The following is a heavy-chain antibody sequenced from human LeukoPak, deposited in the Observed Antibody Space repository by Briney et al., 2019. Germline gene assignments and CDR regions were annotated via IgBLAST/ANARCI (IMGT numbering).Heavy chain of an antibody. Sequence: GGSLRLSCAASGFTFSSYGMHWVRQAPGKGLEWVAVISYDGSNKYYADSVKGRFTISRDNSKNTLYLQMNSLRAEDTAVYYCASPGTYSSSPNFDYWGQGTLVTVSS. CDR3: ASPGTYSSSPNFDY. CDR1: GFTFSSYG. J-gene: IGHJ4*02. CDR2: ISYDGSNK. D-gene: IGHD6-6*01. V-gene: IGHV3-30*03.